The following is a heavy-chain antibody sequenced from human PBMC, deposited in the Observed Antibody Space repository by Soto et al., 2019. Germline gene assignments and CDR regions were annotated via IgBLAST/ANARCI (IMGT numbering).Heavy chain of an antibody. V-gene: IGHV1-69*12. CDR3: ARDSAPVTHYYYYGMDV. J-gene: IGHJ6*02. Sequence: QVQLVQSGAEVKKPGSSVKVSCKASRGTFSSYAISWVRQAPGQGLDWMGGIIPIFGTANYAQKFQGRVPITADESTSTAYRKLSSLRSEDTAVYYCARDSAPVTHYYYYGMDVWGQGTTVTVSS. D-gene: IGHD5-18*01. CDR2: IIPIFGTA. CDR1: RGTFSSYA.